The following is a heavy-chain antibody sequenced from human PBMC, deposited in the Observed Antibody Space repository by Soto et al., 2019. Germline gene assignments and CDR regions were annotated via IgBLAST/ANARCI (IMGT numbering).Heavy chain of an antibody. J-gene: IGHJ6*02. Sequence: QVQLVQSGAEVKKPGASVKVSCKASGYTFTSYGVSWVRQAPGQGLEWMGWISGYNGNTNYAQKLQGRVTMTTDTATSTAYMELRSLRSDDTAVYHCARAGKYYYGSGSPYYYGMDVWGQGITVTVSS. D-gene: IGHD3-10*01. CDR3: ARAGKYYYGSGSPYYYGMDV. CDR2: ISGYNGNT. V-gene: IGHV1-18*04. CDR1: GYTFTSYG.